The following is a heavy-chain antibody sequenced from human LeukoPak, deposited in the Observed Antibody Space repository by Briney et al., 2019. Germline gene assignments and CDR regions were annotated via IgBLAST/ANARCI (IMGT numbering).Heavy chain of an antibody. CDR1: GFTFSSYS. D-gene: IGHD3-22*01. Sequence: GGSLRLSCAASGFTFSSYSMNWARQAPGKGLEWVSSISSSSSYIYYADSVKGRFSISRDNAKNSLYLQMNSLRAEDTAVYYCARCLYYYDSSGYPYYYGMDVWGQETRDTVSS. CDR2: ISSSSSYI. J-gene: IGHJ6*02. CDR3: ARCLYYYDSSGYPYYYGMDV. V-gene: IGHV3-21*01.